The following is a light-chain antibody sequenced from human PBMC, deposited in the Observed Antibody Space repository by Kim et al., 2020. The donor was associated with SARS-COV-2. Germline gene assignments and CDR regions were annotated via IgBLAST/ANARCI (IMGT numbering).Light chain of an antibody. CDR1: SYNVGSNT. CDR2: SNN. J-gene: IGLJ2*01. Sequence: QRVTISCSGSSYNVGSNTVNGYQQLPGTAPKLLIYSNNQRPSGVPDRFSGSKSGTSASLAISGLQSEDEADYYCAAWDDSLNGYVVFGGGTQLTVL. V-gene: IGLV1-44*01. CDR3: AAWDDSLNGYVV.